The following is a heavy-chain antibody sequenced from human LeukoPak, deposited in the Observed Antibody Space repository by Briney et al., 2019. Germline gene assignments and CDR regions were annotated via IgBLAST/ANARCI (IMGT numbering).Heavy chain of an antibody. Sequence: SETLSLTCTVSGGSISSSSYYWGWIRQPPGKGLEWVGNIYYSGSTNYNPSLKSRVTISVDTSKNQFSLKLSSVTAADTAAYYCARVSGRDDTIDYGGQEPLVTVSS. J-gene: IGHJ4*02. V-gene: IGHV4-39*07. D-gene: IGHD3-10*01. CDR3: ARVSGRDDTIDY. CDR1: GGSISSSSYY. CDR2: IYYSGST.